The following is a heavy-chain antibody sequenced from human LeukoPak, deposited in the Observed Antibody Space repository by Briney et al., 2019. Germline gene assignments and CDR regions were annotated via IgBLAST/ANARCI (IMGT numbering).Heavy chain of an antibody. CDR3: ARVRYSSSWAWEFDY. J-gene: IGHJ4*02. CDR1: GFTFSDYY. Sequence: PGGSLRLSCAASGFTFSDYYMSRIRQAPGKGLEWVSYISSSSRYTNYADSVKGRFTISRDNAKNSLYLQMNSLRAEDTAVYYCARVRYSSSWAWEFDYWGQGTLVTVSS. D-gene: IGHD6-13*01. CDR2: ISSSSRYT. V-gene: IGHV3-11*06.